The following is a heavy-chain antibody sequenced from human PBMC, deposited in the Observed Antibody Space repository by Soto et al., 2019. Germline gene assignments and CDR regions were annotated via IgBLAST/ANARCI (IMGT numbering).Heavy chain of an antibody. J-gene: IGHJ6*02. CDR3: ARDCVGTVTPEGGYYYYGMDV. CDR1: GGSISSHH. D-gene: IGHD4-17*01. Sequence: SETLSLTCTVSGGSISSHHWSWIRQPPGKGLEWIGNIYYSGSTNYNPSLKSRVTISVDTSKNQYALKLSSVTAADTAVDYWARDCVGTVTPEGGYYYYGMDVWGQGTTVTVSS. CDR2: IYYSGST. V-gene: IGHV4-59*11.